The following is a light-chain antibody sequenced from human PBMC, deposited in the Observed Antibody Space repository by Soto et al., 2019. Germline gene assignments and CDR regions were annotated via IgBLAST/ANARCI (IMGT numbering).Light chain of an antibody. CDR2: EAS. Sequence: IQLTQSPSTLSGSVGDRVTITCRASQGVSTWLAWYQQRPSQAPKLLVYEASKLQSGVPSRFSGSGSGTEFTLTISSLQPDDFATYYCQQYNSYPYTFGQGTKLEIK. CDR1: QGVSTW. V-gene: IGKV1-5*03. CDR3: QQYNSYPYT. J-gene: IGKJ2*01.